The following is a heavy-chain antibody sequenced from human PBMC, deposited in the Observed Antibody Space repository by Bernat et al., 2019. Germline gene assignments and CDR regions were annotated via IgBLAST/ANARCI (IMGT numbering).Heavy chain of an antibody. CDR2: IVVGSGNT. D-gene: IGHD1-1*01. CDR1: GFTFTSSA. Sequence: QMQLVQSGPEVKKPGTSVKVSCKASGFTFTSSAMQWVRQARGQRLEWIGWIVVGSGNTNYAQKFQERVTITRDMSTRTAYMELSSLRSEDTAVYYCAADQGTDWNGQGYFDYWGQGTLVTVSS. CDR3: AADQGTDWNGQGYFDY. J-gene: IGHJ4*02. V-gene: IGHV1-58*02.